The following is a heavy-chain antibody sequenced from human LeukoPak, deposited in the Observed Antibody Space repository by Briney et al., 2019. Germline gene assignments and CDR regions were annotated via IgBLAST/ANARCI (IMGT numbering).Heavy chain of an antibody. Sequence: GGSLRLSCAVSGLTFSSSWMDWVRQAPGKGLEWVASINPDGNKKYSADSVEGRFTISRDNAENSLYLQKNSLRVEDTAFYYCARDLAYSRLDYWGQGMLVTVSS. CDR2: INPDGNKK. V-gene: IGHV3-7*01. CDR1: GLTFSSSW. J-gene: IGHJ4*02. D-gene: IGHD5-18*01. CDR3: ARDLAYSRLDY.